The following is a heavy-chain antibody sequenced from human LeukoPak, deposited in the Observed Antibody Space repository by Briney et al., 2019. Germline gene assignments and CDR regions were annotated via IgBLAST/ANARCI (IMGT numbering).Heavy chain of an antibody. CDR3: ARQFYDISY. D-gene: IGHD3-9*01. CDR2: IYYSGST. CDR1: GGSISSSSYY. J-gene: IGHJ4*02. V-gene: IGHV4-39*01. Sequence: SETLSLTCTVPGGSISSSSYYWGWIRQPPGKGLEWIGSIYYSGSTYYNPSLKSRVTISVDTSKNQFSLKLSSVTAADTAVYYCARQFYDISYWGQGTLVTVSS.